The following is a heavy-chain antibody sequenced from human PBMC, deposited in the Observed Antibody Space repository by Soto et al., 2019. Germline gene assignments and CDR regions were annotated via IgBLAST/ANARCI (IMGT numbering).Heavy chain of an antibody. CDR2: VNPSGGST. J-gene: IGHJ1*01. Sequence: ASVKVSCKASGYIFTAYSMHWVWQAPGQGLEWMGVVNPSGGSTNYAQKFQGRITMTRGTSTSTVYMDLSSLTSEDTAVYYCAREENCSDGICYSEYFQRWGQGTLVPVPS. CDR3: AREENCSDGICYSEYFQR. D-gene: IGHD2-15*01. CDR1: GYIFTAYS. V-gene: IGHV1-46*01.